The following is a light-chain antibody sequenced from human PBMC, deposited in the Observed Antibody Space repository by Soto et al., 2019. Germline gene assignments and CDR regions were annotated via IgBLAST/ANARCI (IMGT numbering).Light chain of an antibody. CDR2: GAS. CDR3: QQYNNWPPLIT. V-gene: IGKV3-15*01. J-gene: IGKJ5*01. Sequence: EVVMTQSPATLSVSPGERATLSCRASQSVGSSYLAWYQQKPGQAPRLLIYGASTRATGIPARFSGSGSGTEFTLTISSLQSEDFAVYYCQQYNNWPPLITFGQGTRLEIK. CDR1: QSVGSSY.